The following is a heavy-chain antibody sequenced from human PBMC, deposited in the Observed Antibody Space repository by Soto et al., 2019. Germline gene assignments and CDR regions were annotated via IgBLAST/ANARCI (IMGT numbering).Heavy chain of an antibody. CDR3: ARHLRFLEWLSSFDY. Sequence: SETLSLTCTVSGGSISSSSYYWGWIRQPPGKELEWIGSIYYSGSTYYNPSLKSRVTISVDTSKNQFSLKLSSVTAADTAVYYCARHLRFLEWLSSFDYWGQGTLVTVSS. D-gene: IGHD3-3*01. CDR2: IYYSGST. J-gene: IGHJ4*02. CDR1: GGSISSSSYY. V-gene: IGHV4-39*01.